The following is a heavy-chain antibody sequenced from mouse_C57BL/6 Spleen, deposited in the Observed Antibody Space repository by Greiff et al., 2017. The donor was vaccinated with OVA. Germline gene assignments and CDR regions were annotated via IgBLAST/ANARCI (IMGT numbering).Heavy chain of an antibody. V-gene: IGHV3-6*01. CDR3: ARAENYYGSGCFDV. CDR1: GYSITSGYY. J-gene: IGHJ1*03. D-gene: IGHD1-1*01. Sequence: ESGPGLVKPSQSLSLTCSVTGYSITSGYYWNWIRQFPGNNLEWMGYISYDGSNNYNPSLKNRISITRDTSKNQFFLKLNSVTTEDTATYYCARAENYYGSGCFDVWGTGTTVTVSS. CDR2: ISYDGSN.